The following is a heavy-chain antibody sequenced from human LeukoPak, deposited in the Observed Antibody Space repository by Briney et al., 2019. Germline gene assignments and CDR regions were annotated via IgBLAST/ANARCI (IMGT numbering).Heavy chain of an antibody. CDR3: AAGPYYDSSGYYYQTRYYYYMDV. Sequence: SVKVSWKASGFTFTSYAMQWVRQARGQRLEWIGWIVVGSGNTNYAQKFQERVTITRDMSTSTAYMELSSLRSEDTAVYYCAAGPYYDSSGYYYQTRYYYYMDVWGKGTTVTVSS. J-gene: IGHJ6*03. CDR2: IVVGSGNT. D-gene: IGHD3-22*01. V-gene: IGHV1-58*02. CDR1: GFTFTSYA.